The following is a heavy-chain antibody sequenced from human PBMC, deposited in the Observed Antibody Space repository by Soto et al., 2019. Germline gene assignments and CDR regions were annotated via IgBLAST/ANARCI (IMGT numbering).Heavy chain of an antibody. V-gene: IGHV2-26*01. CDR2: IFSNDEK. Sequence: SGPTLVNPTETLTLTCTVSGFSLSNARMGVSWIRQPPGKALEWLAHIFSNDEKSYSTSLKSRLTISKDTSKSQVVLTMTNMDPVDTATYYCARIQGDYYESSGYYYSYYFDYWGQGTLVTVSS. J-gene: IGHJ4*02. CDR1: GFSLSNARMG. CDR3: ARIQGDYYESSGYYYSYYFDY. D-gene: IGHD3-22*01.